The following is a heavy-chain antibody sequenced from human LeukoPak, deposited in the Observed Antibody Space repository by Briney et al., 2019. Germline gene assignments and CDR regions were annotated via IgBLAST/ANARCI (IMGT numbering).Heavy chain of an antibody. Sequence: TGGSLRLSCAASGFTFNNYGVHWVRQAPGKGLEWVAAIWYDGSNKYYADSVKGRFTISRDNSKNTLYLQMNSLRAEDTALYYCARGQEYYYDSSAYSKFDYWGQGTLVTVSS. D-gene: IGHD3-22*01. CDR3: ARGQEYYYDSSAYSKFDY. CDR2: IWYDGSNK. V-gene: IGHV3-33*01. J-gene: IGHJ4*02. CDR1: GFTFNNYG.